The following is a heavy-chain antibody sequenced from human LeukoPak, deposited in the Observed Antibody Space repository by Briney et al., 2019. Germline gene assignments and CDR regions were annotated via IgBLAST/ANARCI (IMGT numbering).Heavy chain of an antibody. CDR1: GFTVSSNY. CDR2: IYSGGST. Sequence: QTGGSLRLSCAASGFTVSSNYMSWVRQAPGKGLEWVSVIYSGGSTYYADSVKGRFTISRDNSKSTLSLQMNSLRAEDTAIYYCATYRQVLLPFESRGQGTLVTVSS. D-gene: IGHD2-8*02. CDR3: ATYRQVLLPFES. V-gene: IGHV3-53*01. J-gene: IGHJ4*02.